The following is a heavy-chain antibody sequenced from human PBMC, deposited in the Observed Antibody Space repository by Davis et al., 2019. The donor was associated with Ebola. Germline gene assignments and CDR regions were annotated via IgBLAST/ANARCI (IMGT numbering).Heavy chain of an antibody. V-gene: IGHV4-39*01. CDR3: ASGRGYCTGGVCYRGPFDP. Sequence: SETLSPTCTVPGGSISSSSYYWGWIRQPPAMGLEWIGCIHYSGSTYYNPSLKSPVTISVDTSKNQFSRKLSSVTAADTAVYYCASGRGYCTGGVCYRGPFDPWGQGTLVTVSS. J-gene: IGHJ5*02. CDR1: GGSISSSSYY. CDR2: IHYSGST. D-gene: IGHD2-8*02.